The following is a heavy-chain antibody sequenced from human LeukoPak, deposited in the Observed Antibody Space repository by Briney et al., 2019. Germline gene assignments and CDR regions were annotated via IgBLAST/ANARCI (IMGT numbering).Heavy chain of an antibody. CDR3: ARAIRGSKIASRYYFYYMDI. CDR2: IIPIFGTA. J-gene: IGHJ6*03. V-gene: IGHV1-69*06. Sequence: SVKVSCKASGGTFSSYAISWVRQAPGQGLEWMGGIIPIFGTANYAQKFQGRVTITADKSTNTAYMELNSLRSEDTAVYYCARAIRGSKIASRYYFYYMDIWGKGTTVTISS. D-gene: IGHD3-10*01. CDR1: GGTFSSYA.